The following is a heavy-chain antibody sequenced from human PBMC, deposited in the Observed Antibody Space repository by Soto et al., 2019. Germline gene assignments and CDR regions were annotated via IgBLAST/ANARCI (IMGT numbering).Heavy chain of an antibody. J-gene: IGHJ6*02. CDR1: GYTFINHG. CDR3: ARGDSTDCSNGVCSFFYNHDMDV. V-gene: IGHV1-18*01. Sequence: VQLVQSEAEVKKPGASVKVSCKASGYTFINHGISWVRQAPGQGLEWMGWVSGSDGNTKYAQKFQGRVTMTTETSTSTAYMELRNLRSDDTAVYYCARGDSTDCSNGVCSFFYNHDMDVWGQGTTVTVSS. D-gene: IGHD2-8*01. CDR2: VSGSDGNT.